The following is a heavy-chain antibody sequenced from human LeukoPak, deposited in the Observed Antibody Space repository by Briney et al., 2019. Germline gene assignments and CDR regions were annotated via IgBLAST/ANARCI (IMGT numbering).Heavy chain of an antibody. Sequence: SQTLSLTCAISGNSVSSNSVTWNWIRQSPSRGLEWLGRTYYRSKWYNDYAVSVKSRITINPDTSKNQFSLQLNSVTPEDTAVYYCARVGDIAVGPFDYWGQGTLVTVSS. CDR1: GNSVSSNSVT. CDR3: ARVGDIAVGPFDY. V-gene: IGHV6-1*01. CDR2: TYYRSKWYN. J-gene: IGHJ4*02. D-gene: IGHD6-19*01.